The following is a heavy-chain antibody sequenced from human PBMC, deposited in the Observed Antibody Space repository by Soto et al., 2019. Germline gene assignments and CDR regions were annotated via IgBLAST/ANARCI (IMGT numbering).Heavy chain of an antibody. CDR3: ARTRREPGKYAQPIDN. J-gene: IGHJ4*02. CDR1: DGSISSTSYY. D-gene: IGHD1-1*01. Sequence: SETLSLTCTVSDGSISSTSYYWAWVRQPPEKGLEWIGAISYGGNTYHNPSLRGRVTMFVDTSKSQFSLDLTSVTAAETALYYCARTRREPGKYAQPIDNWGQGSLVTVSS. V-gene: IGHV4-39*01. CDR2: ISYGGNT.